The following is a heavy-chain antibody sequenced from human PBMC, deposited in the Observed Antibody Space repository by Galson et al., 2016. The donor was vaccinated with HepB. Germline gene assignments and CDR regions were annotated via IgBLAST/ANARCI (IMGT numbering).Heavy chain of an antibody. V-gene: IGHV4-59*01. Sequence: SETLSLTCTVSGGYISSSHWTWLRQPPGKGLEWIGYIYYSGSTNHNPSLKSRVTISVATSKNQFSLKLSSVTAADAAVYYCARVRNYYDVFDIWSQGTMVTVSS. CDR1: GGYISSSH. CDR3: ARVRNYYDVFDI. J-gene: IGHJ3*02. D-gene: IGHD3-10*01. CDR2: IYYSGST.